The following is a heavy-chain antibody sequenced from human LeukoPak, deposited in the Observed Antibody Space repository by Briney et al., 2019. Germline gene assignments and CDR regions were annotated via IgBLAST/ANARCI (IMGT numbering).Heavy chain of an antibody. V-gene: IGHV3-7*01. CDR2: IKKDGSER. CDR3: ATISSPLDY. J-gene: IGHJ4*02. D-gene: IGHD2-15*01. CDR1: GFTLSGYW. Sequence: GGSLRLSCAASGFTLSGYWMSWVRQAPGKGLEWVANIKKDGSERYYVDFVKGRFTISRDNAKNSVYLQMNSLRVEDTAMYYCATISSPLDYWGQRTLVTVSS.